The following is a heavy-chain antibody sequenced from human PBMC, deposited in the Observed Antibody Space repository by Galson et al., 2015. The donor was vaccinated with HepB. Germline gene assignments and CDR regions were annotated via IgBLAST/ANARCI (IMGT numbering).Heavy chain of an antibody. CDR1: GFTFDDYA. D-gene: IGHD3-10*01. CDR3: AKDLYGSGYFDY. CDR2: ISWNSGSI. Sequence: SLRLSCAASGFTFDDYAMHWVRQAPGKGLEWVSGISWNSGSIGYADSVKGRFTISRDNAKNSLYLQMNSLRAEDTALYYCAKDLYGSGYFDYWGQGTLVTVSS. J-gene: IGHJ4*02. V-gene: IGHV3-9*01.